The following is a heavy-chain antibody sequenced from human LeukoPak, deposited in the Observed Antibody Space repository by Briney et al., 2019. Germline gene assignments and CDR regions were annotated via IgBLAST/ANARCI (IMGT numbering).Heavy chain of an antibody. D-gene: IGHD3-10*01. CDR2: ISSSSTI. CDR3: ARESITMVRGVVGEFDY. V-gene: IGHV3-48*02. Sequence: PGGSLRLSCAASGXTFSSSEMNWVRQAPGKGLEWVSYISSSSTIYYADSVKGRFTISRDNAKNSLYLQMNSLRDEDTAVYYCARESITMVRGVVGEFDYWGQGTLVTVSS. CDR1: GXTFSSSE. J-gene: IGHJ4*02.